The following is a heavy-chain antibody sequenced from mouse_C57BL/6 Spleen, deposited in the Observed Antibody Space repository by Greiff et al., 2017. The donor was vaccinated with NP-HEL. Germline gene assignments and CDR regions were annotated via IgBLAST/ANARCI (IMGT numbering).Heavy chain of an antibody. CDR3: ARGEVVANDFDY. D-gene: IGHD1-1*01. Sequence: QVHVKQPGTELVKPGASVKLSCKASGYTFTSYWMHWVKQRPGQGLEWIGNINPSNGGTNYNEKFKSKATLTVDKSSSTAYMQLSSLTSEDSAVYYCARGEVVANDFDYWGQGTTLTVSS. CDR1: GYTFTSYW. V-gene: IGHV1-53*01. J-gene: IGHJ2*01. CDR2: INPSNGGT.